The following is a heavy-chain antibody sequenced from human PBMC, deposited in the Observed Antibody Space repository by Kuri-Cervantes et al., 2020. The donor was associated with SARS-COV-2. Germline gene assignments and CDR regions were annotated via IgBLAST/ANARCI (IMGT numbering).Heavy chain of an antibody. CDR2: IWYDGSKK. CDR3: ARDDTYYEGSGKNYYYAMDG. J-gene: IGHJ6*02. V-gene: IGHV3-33*01. CDR1: GFHFSGYG. Sequence: LSLTCAVSGFHFSGYGMHWVRQAPGKGLEWVAVIWYDGSKKYYADSVKGRFPISRDNSKNTMYLEMNSLRAEDTAVYYCARDDTYYEGSGKNYYYAMDGWGQGTTVTVSS. D-gene: IGHD3-10*01.